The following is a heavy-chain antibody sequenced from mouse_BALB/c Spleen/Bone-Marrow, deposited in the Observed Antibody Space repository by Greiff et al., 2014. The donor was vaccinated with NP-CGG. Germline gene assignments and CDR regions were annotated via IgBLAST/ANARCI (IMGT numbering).Heavy chain of an antibody. CDR2: MFPRTGAT. V-gene: IGHV1S132*01. CDR1: GYTFTSYW. CDR3: ARRDYDYDDYSMDY. J-gene: IGHJ4*01. D-gene: IGHD2-4*01. Sequence: QVQLQQSGAELVKPGASVKLSCKTSGYTFTSYWIQWVKQRPGQGLGWIGEMFPRTGATYYNERFRGRATLTIDTSSSTVYMQLSSLTSEDSAVYFCARRDYDYDDYSMDYWGQGASVTVSS.